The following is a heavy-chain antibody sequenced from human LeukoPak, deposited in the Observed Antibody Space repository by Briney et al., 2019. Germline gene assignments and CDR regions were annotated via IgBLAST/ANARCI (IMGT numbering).Heavy chain of an antibody. V-gene: IGHV1-8*01. Sequence: ASVKPSCKASGYTFTNYDINWVPQATRQRLEWRGWMEPKSSNTGYAQKCQGRVTMTRNTSISTTYMELSGLRSEDTAVYYCARGFSYRVDLWGQGTTVTVSS. CDR2: MEPKSSNT. J-gene: IGHJ6*02. CDR3: ARGFSYRVDL. CDR1: GYTFTNYD.